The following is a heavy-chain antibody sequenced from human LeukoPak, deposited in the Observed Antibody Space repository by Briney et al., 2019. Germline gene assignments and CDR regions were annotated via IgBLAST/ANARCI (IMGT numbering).Heavy chain of an antibody. D-gene: IGHD3-9*01. J-gene: IGHJ3*02. CDR2: IKQDGSEK. CDR3: ASAVLRYSPVDI. Sequence: GGSLRLSCAASGFTFSSYWMSWVRQAPGKGLEWVAKIKQDGSEKYYVDSVKGRFTISRDNAKNSLYLQMNSLRAEDTAVYYCASAVLRYSPVDIWGQGTMVTVSS. CDR1: GFTFSSYW. V-gene: IGHV3-7*01.